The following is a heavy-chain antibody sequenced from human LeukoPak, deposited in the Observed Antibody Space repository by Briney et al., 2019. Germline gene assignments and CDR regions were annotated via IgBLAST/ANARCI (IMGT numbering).Heavy chain of an antibody. J-gene: IGHJ3*02. CDR3: ARGLAGYSGGDDAFDI. CDR1: GYSISGSNW. Sequence: SDTLSLTCAVSGYSISGSNWWGWIRQPPGKGLEWIGYIYYSGSIYYNPSLKSRVTMSVDTSKNQFSLKLSSLTAADTAVYYCARGLAGYSGGDDAFDIWGQGTMVTVSS. D-gene: IGHD6-19*01. CDR2: IYYSGSI. V-gene: IGHV4-28*05.